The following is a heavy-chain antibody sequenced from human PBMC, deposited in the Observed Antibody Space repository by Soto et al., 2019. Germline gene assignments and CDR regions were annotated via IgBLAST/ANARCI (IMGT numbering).Heavy chain of an antibody. J-gene: IGHJ4*02. V-gene: IGHV3-48*01. CDR1: GFTFSSYS. Sequence: GGSLRLSCAASGFTFSSYSMNWVRQAPGKGLEWVSYISSSSSTIYYADSVKGRFTISRDNAKNSLYLQMNSLRAEDTAVYYCARLTDYAFDYWGQGTLVTVSS. D-gene: IGHD4-17*01. CDR3: ARLTDYAFDY. CDR2: ISSSSSTI.